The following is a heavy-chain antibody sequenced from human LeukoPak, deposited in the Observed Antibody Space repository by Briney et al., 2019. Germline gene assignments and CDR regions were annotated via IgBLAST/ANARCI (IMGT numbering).Heavy chain of an antibody. CDR3: ARDSRDGYNPFDY. J-gene: IGHJ4*02. CDR1: GFTFSNYW. Sequence: GGSLRLSCAASGFTFSNYWMHWVRQAPGKGLVWVSRINSDGSSTTYADSVKGRFTISRDNAKNTLYLQMNSLRAEDTAVYYCARDSRDGYNPFDYWGRGTLVTVSS. V-gene: IGHV3-74*01. D-gene: IGHD5-24*01. CDR2: INSDGSST.